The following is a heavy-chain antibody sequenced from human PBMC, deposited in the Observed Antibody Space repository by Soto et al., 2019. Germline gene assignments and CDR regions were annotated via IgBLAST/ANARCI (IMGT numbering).Heavy chain of an antibody. D-gene: IGHD6-19*01. CDR1: GFTFNIYS. J-gene: IGHJ4*02. CDR2: ITSDTKTI. Sequence: EVQLVESGGDLVQRGGSLRLSCAASGFTFNIYSMNWVRQAPGKGLEWFSYITSDTKTIKYADSVKGRFTISRDNAKNSVYLQMNSLRDEDMAVYYCARSVEGHFDYWGQGTVVTVSS. CDR3: ARSVEGHFDY. V-gene: IGHV3-48*02.